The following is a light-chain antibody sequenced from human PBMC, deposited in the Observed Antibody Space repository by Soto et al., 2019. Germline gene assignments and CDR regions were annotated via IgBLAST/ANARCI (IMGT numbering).Light chain of an antibody. CDR1: LAIRND. Sequence: AIQMTQSPSSLSASVGDRVTVTCRASLAIRNDLAWYQQKPGEAPKLLIYAASTLHGGVPSRFSGSGSGTDFALTITSLQAEDFATYYCQQLRSYPSTFGGGTKVDI. J-gene: IGKJ4*01. V-gene: IGKV1-6*01. CDR2: AAS. CDR3: QQLRSYPST.